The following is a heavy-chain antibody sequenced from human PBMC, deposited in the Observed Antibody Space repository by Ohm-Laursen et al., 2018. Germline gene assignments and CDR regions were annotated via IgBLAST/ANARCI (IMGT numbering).Heavy chain of an antibody. Sequence: SLRLSCAASGFSFSANAIAWVRQAPGKGVEWVAGISISAVGKHYAESVRGRFTISRDDSKSIMYLNMNSLRPEDTAVYYCARDPSSRFLSGSHFDPWGQGTLVTVSS. CDR3: ARDPSSRFLSGSHFDP. CDR1: GFSFSANA. CDR2: ISISAVGK. J-gene: IGHJ5*02. D-gene: IGHD1-26*01. V-gene: IGHV3-23*01.